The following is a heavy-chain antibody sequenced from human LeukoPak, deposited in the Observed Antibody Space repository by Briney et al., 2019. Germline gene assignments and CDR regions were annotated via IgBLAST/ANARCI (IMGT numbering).Heavy chain of an antibody. CDR3: ASGEAYYDFWSGYKAFDY. J-gene: IGHJ4*02. Sequence: ASVKVSCKASGYTFTSYYMHWVRQAPGQGLEWMGIINPSGGSTSYAQKFQGRVTMTRYTSTSTVYMELSSLRSEDTAVYYCASGEAYYDFWSGYKAFDYWGQGTLVTVSS. CDR1: GYTFTSYY. D-gene: IGHD3-3*01. V-gene: IGHV1-46*01. CDR2: INPSGGST.